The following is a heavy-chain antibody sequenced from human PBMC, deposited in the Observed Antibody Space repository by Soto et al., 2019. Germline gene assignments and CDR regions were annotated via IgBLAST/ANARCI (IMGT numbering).Heavy chain of an antibody. CDR2: IYYSGST. D-gene: IGHD4-17*01. J-gene: IGHJ4*02. Sequence: PSETLSLTCTVSGGSISSYYWSWIRQPPGKGLEWIGYIYYSGSTNYNPSLESRVTISVDTSKNQFSLKLSSVTAADTAVYYCARDKISYGDYDYFDYWGQGTLVTV. CDR3: ARDKISYGDYDYFDY. CDR1: GGSISSYY. V-gene: IGHV4-59*01.